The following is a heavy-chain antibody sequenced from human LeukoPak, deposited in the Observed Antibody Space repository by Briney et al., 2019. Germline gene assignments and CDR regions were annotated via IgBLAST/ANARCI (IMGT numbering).Heavy chain of an antibody. Sequence: DSVKGRFTISRDNSKNTLYLQMNSLRAEDTAVYYCAKDTDGDYVSGPNWGQGTLVTVSS. D-gene: IGHD4-17*01. CDR3: AKDTDGDYVSGPN. V-gene: IGHV3-30*02. J-gene: IGHJ4*02.